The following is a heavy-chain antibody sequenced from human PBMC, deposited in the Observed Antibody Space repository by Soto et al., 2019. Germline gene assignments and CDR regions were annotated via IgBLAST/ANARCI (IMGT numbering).Heavy chain of an antibody. J-gene: IGHJ3*02. D-gene: IGHD5-18*01. V-gene: IGHV1-69*13. Sequence: ASVKVSCKASGDTFSSYAISWVRQAPGQGLEWMGGIIPIFGTANYAQKFQGRVTITADESTSTAYMELSSLRSEDTAVYYCAREIMDVDTAMVRAFDIWGQGTMVTVSS. CDR2: IIPIFGTA. CDR1: GDTFSSYA. CDR3: AREIMDVDTAMVRAFDI.